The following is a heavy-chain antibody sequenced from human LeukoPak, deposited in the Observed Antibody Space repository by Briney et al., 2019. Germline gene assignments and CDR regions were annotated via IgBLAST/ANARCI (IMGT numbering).Heavy chain of an antibody. D-gene: IGHD5-18*01. CDR2: ISGSGGGT. CDR3: AKDGDTATAA. J-gene: IGHJ5*02. CDR1: GFTFSNFA. V-gene: IGHV3-23*01. Sequence: PGGSLRLSCAASGFTFSNFAMSWVRQSPGKGLEWVSAISGSGGGTYYADSVKGRFTISRDNSKNTLYLQMNSLRAEDTAVYYCAKDGDTATAAWGQGTLVTVSS.